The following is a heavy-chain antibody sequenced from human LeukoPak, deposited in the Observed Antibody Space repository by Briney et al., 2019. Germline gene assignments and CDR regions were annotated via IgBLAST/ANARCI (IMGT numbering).Heavy chain of an antibody. CDR1: GFTFSSYG. Sequence: GGSLRLSCAASGFTFSSYGMHWVRQAPGKGLEWVAFIRYDGSNKYYADSVKGRFTISRDNSKNTLYLQMNSLRAEDTAVYYSAKEYCSSTSCYITGDYWGQGTLVTVSS. V-gene: IGHV3-30*02. D-gene: IGHD2-2*02. J-gene: IGHJ4*02. CDR3: AKEYCSSTSCYITGDY. CDR2: IRYDGSNK.